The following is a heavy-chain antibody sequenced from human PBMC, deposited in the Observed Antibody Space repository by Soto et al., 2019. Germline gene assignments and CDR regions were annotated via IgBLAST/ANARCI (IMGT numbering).Heavy chain of an antibody. Sequence: GGSLRLSCAASGSTFSTYGMHWVRQAPGKGLEWVAAIWYDGIDKYYAASVKGRFTISRDNSMNTVYLQMSSLRADDTAVYYCARAAVTDYQYHGMDVWGQGTTVTVSS. CDR1: GSTFSTYG. J-gene: IGHJ6*02. CDR3: ARAAVTDYQYHGMDV. D-gene: IGHD4-17*01. CDR2: IWYDGIDK. V-gene: IGHV3-33*01.